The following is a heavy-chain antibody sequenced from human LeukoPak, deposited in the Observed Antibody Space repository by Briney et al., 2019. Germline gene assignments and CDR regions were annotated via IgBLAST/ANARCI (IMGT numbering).Heavy chain of an antibody. V-gene: IGHV3-23*01. CDR2: ISGSGGST. CDR3: AKVYYDSSGYLDY. CDR1: GFTFSSYA. J-gene: IGHJ4*02. D-gene: IGHD3-22*01. Sequence: PGGSLRLSCAASGFTFSSYAMSWVRQAPGKGLEWVSAISGSGGSTYYADSVKGRFTISKDNSKNTLYLQMNSLRAEDTAVYYCAKVYYDSSGYLDYWGQGTLVTVSS.